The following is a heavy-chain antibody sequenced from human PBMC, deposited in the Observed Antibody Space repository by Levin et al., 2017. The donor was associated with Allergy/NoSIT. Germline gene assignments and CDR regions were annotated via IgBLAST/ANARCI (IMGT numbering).Heavy chain of an antibody. CDR3: ARGGPPNYDYNWGSYRDGYFGY. Sequence: SGGSLRLSCTGSGFTFGDYAMSWVRQAPGKGLEWVGFIRNKAHGGTTEYAASVKGRLTISRDDSKSIAYLQMNSLKTEDTAVYFCARGGPPNYDYNWGSYRDGYFGYWGQGTLVTVSS. CDR2: IRNKAHGGTT. CDR1: GFTFGDYA. V-gene: IGHV3-49*04. D-gene: IGHD3-16*02. J-gene: IGHJ4*02.